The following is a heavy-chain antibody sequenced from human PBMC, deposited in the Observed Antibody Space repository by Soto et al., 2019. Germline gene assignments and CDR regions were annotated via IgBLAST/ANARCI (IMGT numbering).Heavy chain of an antibody. CDR1: GFTFSDYD. Sequence: QVQLAESGGGLVEPGGYLRISCAASGFTFSDYDMSWIRQSPGKGLEWVSFVSSSGTTMYFADSVKGRFTISRDNAKNSLYLQMNSLRAEDTAVYYCARMGPRAARPSYWGQGTRVTVSS. J-gene: IGHJ4*02. D-gene: IGHD6-6*01. V-gene: IGHV3-11*01. CDR2: VSSSGTTM. CDR3: ARMGPRAARPSY.